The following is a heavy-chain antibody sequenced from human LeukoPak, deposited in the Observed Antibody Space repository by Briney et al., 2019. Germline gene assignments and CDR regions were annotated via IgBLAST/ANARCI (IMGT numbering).Heavy chain of an antibody. CDR3: AKDVRITIFGVVIRYFDY. V-gene: IGHV3-23*01. D-gene: IGHD3-3*01. J-gene: IGHJ4*02. Sequence: AGGSLRLSCAASGFTFSSYAMSWVRQAPGKGLEWVSAISGSGGSTYYADSVKGRFTISRDNSKNTLYLQMNSLRAEDTAVYYCAKDVRITIFGVVIRYFDYWGQGTLVTVSS. CDR1: GFTFSSYA. CDR2: ISGSGGST.